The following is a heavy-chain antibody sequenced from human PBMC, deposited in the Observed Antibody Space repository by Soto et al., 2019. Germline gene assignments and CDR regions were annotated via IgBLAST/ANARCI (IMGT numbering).Heavy chain of an antibody. CDR2: ISAYNGNT. V-gene: IGHV1-18*01. Sequence: QVQLVQSGAEVKKPGASVKVSCKASGYTFTSYVISWVRQAPGQGLEWMGWISAYNGNTNYAQKLQGRVTMTTDTSASTAYTELRSLRSDETAVYYWARDPGLRWYYGVQGALVSLSS. CDR3: ARDPGLRWYY. D-gene: IGHD2-21*01. CDR1: GYTFTSYV. J-gene: IGHJ4*02.